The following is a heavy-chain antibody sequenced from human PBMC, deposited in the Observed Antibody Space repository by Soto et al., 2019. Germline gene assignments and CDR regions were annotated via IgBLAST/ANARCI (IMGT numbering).Heavy chain of an antibody. J-gene: IGHJ4*02. CDR2: IIPCFDST. CDR3: TTRDQGRFDH. D-gene: IGHD2-2*01. V-gene: IGHV1-69*06. Sequence: QVQLVQSGAEGKRPGSSVKVSCTPSGGTFNTLSINWVRQAPGQGLEWVGAIIPCFDSTNYAQKFQDRVTITADKSLGTAYMELTSLRSDDTAVYDCTTRDQGRFDHWGQGTPLTVSS. CDR1: GGTFNTLS.